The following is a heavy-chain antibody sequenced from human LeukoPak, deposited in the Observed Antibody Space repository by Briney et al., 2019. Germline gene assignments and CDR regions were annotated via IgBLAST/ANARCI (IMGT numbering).Heavy chain of an antibody. CDR3: AKDGADLWFGELFPTFID. V-gene: IGHV3-21*01. CDR2: ISSSSSYI. J-gene: IGHJ4*02. CDR1: GFTFSSYS. Sequence: KTGGSLRLSCAASGFTFSSYSMNWVRQAPGKGLGWVSSISSSSSYIYYADSVKGRFTISRHNAKNSLYLQMNSLRAEDTAVYYCAKDGADLWFGELFPTFIDWGQGTLVTVSS. D-gene: IGHD3-10*01.